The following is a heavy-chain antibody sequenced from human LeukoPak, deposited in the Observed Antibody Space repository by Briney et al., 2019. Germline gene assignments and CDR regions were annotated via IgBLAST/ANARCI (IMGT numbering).Heavy chain of an antibody. J-gene: IGHJ4*02. D-gene: IGHD2-2*01. Sequence: SETLSLTCAVYGGPFSGYYWSWIPRPRGKGLEWIEEINHSGSTNYNPSLKSRVTISVDTSKNQFSLKLSSVTAADTAVYYCARGARGYCSSTSCEGFDYWGQGALVTVSS. V-gene: IGHV4-34*01. CDR2: INHSGST. CDR1: GGPFSGYY. CDR3: ARGARGYCSSTSCEGFDY.